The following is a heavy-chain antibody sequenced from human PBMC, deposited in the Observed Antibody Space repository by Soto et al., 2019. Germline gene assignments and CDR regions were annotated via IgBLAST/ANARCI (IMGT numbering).Heavy chain of an antibody. Sequence: QVQLQASGPGLVKPSQTLSLTCTVSGGSISSGDYYWSWIRQPPGKGLEWIGYIYYSGSTYYNPYPKSHVTLAVDTSTNQFSLKLSSVTAADSAVYSCASGEYQLREYYDYYGMDVWGQGTTVTVSS. CDR1: GGSISSGDYY. CDR3: ASGEYQLREYYDYYGMDV. J-gene: IGHJ6*02. V-gene: IGHV4-30-4*01. D-gene: IGHD2-2*01. CDR2: IYYSGST.